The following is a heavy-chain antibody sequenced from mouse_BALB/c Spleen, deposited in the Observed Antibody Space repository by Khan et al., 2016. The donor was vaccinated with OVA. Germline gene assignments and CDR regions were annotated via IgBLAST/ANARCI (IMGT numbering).Heavy chain of an antibody. V-gene: IGHV1-77*01. Sequence: VELVESGAELARPGASVKLSCTASGYTFTDYYINWVKQRTGQGLEWIGEISPGSGDTYYNERFMGKATLTADKSSSTAYMQLSSLTSEASAVYFCARRNYFGYTFAYWGQGTLVTVSA. CDR1: GYTFTDYY. CDR3: ARRNYFGYTFAY. CDR2: ISPGSGDT. J-gene: IGHJ3*01. D-gene: IGHD1-2*01.